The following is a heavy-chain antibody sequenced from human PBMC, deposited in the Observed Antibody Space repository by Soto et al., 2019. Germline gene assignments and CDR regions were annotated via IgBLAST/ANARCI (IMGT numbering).Heavy chain of an antibody. Sequence: QVQLQQWGAGLLKPSETLCLTCAVYGGSFSGYYWSWIRQPPGKGLEWIGEINHSGSTNYNPSLKSRVTISVDTSKNQFSLMLSSVTAADTAVYYCARFFAYYYGMDVWGQGTTVTVSS. CDR2: INHSGST. J-gene: IGHJ6*02. CDR3: ARFFAYYYGMDV. D-gene: IGHD3-3*01. V-gene: IGHV4-34*01. CDR1: GGSFSGYY.